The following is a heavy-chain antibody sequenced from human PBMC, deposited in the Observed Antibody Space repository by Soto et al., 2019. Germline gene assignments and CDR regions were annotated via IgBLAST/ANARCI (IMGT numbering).Heavy chain of an antibody. J-gene: IGHJ5*02. CDR1: GYTFSSYG. CDR2: ISAYNGDV. D-gene: IGHD3-16*01. CDR3: ARDGPLISSRSWLDP. Sequence: QVQLAQSGVGVKKPGASVKVSCKASGYTFSSYGISWVRQAPGQGLEWMGWISAYNGDVNYAQNFQGRVTMATDTSTSTAYMELRSLRSDDTAIYYCARDGPLISSRSWLDPWGPGTLVTVSS. V-gene: IGHV1-18*04.